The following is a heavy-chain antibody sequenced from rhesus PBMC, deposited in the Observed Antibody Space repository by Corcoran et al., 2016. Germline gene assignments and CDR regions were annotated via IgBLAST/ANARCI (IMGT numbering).Heavy chain of an antibody. CDR2: IGGSSGST. CDR1: GGSMSGSYF. D-gene: IGHD2-39*01. V-gene: IGHV4S19*01. J-gene: IGHJ4*01. Sequence: QVQLQESGPGLVKPSETLSLTCTVSGGSMSGSYFWSWIRQPPGKGLEWIGNIGGSSGSTYYNPSLKSRVTISKDPSTNQFSLRLTSVTAADTALYYCVRVDRRAVIIDYWGQGVLVTVSS. CDR3: VRVDRRAVIIDY.